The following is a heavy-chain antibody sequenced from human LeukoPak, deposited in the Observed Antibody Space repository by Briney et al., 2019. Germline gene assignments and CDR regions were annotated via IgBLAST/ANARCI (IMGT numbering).Heavy chain of an antibody. D-gene: IGHD3-22*01. V-gene: IGHV4-59*08. CDR1: GGSISSYY. Sequence: SETLSLTCTVSGGSISSYYWSWIRQPPGKGLEWIGYIYYSGSTNYNPSLKSRVTISVDTSKNQFSLKLSSVTAADTAVYYCARTYYYDSSGYLNWFDPWGQGTLVTVSS. CDR2: IYYSGST. J-gene: IGHJ5*02. CDR3: ARTYYYDSSGYLNWFDP.